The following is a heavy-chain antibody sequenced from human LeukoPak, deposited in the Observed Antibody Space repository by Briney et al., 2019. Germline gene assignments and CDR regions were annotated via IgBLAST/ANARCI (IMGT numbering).Heavy chain of an antibody. CDR2: INHSGST. CDR3: ARGYVAGDY. CDR1: GVSFSGYY. D-gene: IGHD3-16*01. Sequence: TSETLSLTCAVYGVSFSGYYWSWIRQPPGKGLEWIGEINHSGSTNYNPSLRSRVTISVDTSKNQFSLKLSSVTAADTAVYYCARGYVAGDYWGQGTLVTVSS. J-gene: IGHJ4*02. V-gene: IGHV4-34*01.